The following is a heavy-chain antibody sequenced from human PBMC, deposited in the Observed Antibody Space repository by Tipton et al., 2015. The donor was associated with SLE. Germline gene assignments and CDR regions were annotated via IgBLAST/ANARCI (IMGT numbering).Heavy chain of an antibody. CDR2: IYYSGST. V-gene: IGHV4-39*01. CDR1: GYSISSSSYY. J-gene: IGHJ4*02. Sequence: GLMKPSETLSLTCAVSGYSISSSSYYWGWIRQPPGKGLEWIGSIYYSGSTYYNPSLKSRPTISVDTSKNQFSLKLSPVTAADTAVYYCARQAPKVALDYWGQGTLVTVSS. CDR3: ARQAPKVALDY. D-gene: IGHD5-12*01.